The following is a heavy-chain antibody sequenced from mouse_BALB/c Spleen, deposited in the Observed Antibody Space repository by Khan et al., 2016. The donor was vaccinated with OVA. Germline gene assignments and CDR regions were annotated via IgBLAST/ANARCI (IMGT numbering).Heavy chain of an antibody. J-gene: IGHJ3*01. CDR1: GFNIKDYY. CDR2: IDPENGKS. Sequence: VQLKESGAELVRPGALVKLSCKASGFNIKDYYMHWVKQRAEQGLEWIGWIDPENGKSIYDPKFQGKASITADTSSNTAYLQLSSLTSEDTAVYDDARSGYFAWFGYWGQGTLVTVSA. CDR3: ARSGYFAWFGY. V-gene: IGHV14-1*02.